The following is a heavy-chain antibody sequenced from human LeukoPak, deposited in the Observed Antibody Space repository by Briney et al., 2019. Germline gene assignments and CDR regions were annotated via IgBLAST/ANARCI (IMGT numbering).Heavy chain of an antibody. CDR2: ISISSSHT. V-gene: IGHV3-11*05. J-gene: IGHJ5*02. CDR1: GFTFSDYY. CDR3: AGVLLWFEKVNWFDP. Sequence: PGGSLRLSCSASGFTFSDYYMSWIRQAPGKGLEWVSYISISSSHTNYADSVKGRFTISRDNAKNSLYLQMNSLRAEDTAVYYCAGVLLWFEKVNWFDPWGQGTLVTVSS. D-gene: IGHD3-10*01.